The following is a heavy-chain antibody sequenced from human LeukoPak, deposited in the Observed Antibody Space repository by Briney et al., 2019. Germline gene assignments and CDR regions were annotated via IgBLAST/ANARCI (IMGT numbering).Heavy chain of an antibody. V-gene: IGHV3-30*02. Sequence: GGSLRLSCAASGFTFSGYGMHWVRQAPGKGLQWVAFIQDDGRNKYYADSVKGRFTISRDNSKNTLYLQMNSLRAEDTAVYYCARPLGYCSSTSCSPDAFDIWGQGTMVTVSS. D-gene: IGHD2-2*01. CDR3: ARPLGYCSSTSCSPDAFDI. J-gene: IGHJ3*02. CDR2: IQDDGRNK. CDR1: GFTFSGYG.